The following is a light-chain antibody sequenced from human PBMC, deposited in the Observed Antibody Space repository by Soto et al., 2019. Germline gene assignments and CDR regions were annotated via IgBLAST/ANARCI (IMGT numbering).Light chain of an antibody. CDR2: DTS. CDR3: FLSYSGTSWV. Sequence: QTVVTQEPSLTVSPGGTVTLTCGSTTGAVTSSHYPYWFQQKPGQAPRTLIYDTSNKHSWTPARLSGSLLGGKAALTLAGAQTDDEAHYYCFLSYSGTSWVFGGGTKLTVL. V-gene: IGLV7-46*01. J-gene: IGLJ3*02. CDR1: TGAVTSSHY.